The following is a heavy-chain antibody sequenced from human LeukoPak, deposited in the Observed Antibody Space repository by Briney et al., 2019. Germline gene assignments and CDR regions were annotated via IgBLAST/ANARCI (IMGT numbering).Heavy chain of an antibody. CDR2: VSGSGGVT. CDR1: GFTFSKYA. D-gene: IGHD6-6*01. V-gene: IGHV3-23*01. Sequence: GGSLRLSCAASGFTFSKYAMSWVRQAPGKGLEWVSGVSGSGGVTYYADSVKGRFTISRDNSKNTLHLQMNTLRAEDTAVYYCATFLAVIAARDSLYFQHWGQGTLVSVSS. CDR3: ATFLAVIAARDSLYFQH. J-gene: IGHJ1*01.